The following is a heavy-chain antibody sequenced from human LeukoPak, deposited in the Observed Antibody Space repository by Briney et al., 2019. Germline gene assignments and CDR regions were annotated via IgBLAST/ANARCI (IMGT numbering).Heavy chain of an antibody. CDR2: IYYSGST. J-gene: IGHJ4*02. CDR3: ARAVRYFDWLTPFDY. D-gene: IGHD3-9*01. V-gene: IGHV4-59*01. Sequence: PSETLSLTCTVSGGSTSSYYWSWIRQPPGKGLEWIGYIYYSGSTNYNPSLKSRVTISVDTSKNQFSLKLSSVTAADTAVYYCARAVRYFDWLTPFDYWGQGTLVTVSS. CDR1: GGSTSSYY.